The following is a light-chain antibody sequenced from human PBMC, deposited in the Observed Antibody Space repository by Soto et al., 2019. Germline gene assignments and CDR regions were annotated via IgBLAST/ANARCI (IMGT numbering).Light chain of an antibody. J-gene: IGLJ2*01. CDR2: EGS. Sequence: QSALTQPASVSGSPGRPTTISCTGTRSDVGIYNLVSWYQQHPGKAPKLMIYEGSKRPSGVSNRFSGSKSGNTASLTISGLQAEDEADYYCCSYAGSSTFAVFGGGTKLTVL. CDR1: RSDVGIYNL. CDR3: CSYAGSSTFAV. V-gene: IGLV2-23*03.